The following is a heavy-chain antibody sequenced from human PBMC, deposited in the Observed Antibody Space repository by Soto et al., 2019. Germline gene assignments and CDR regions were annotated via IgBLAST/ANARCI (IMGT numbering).Heavy chain of an antibody. CDR2: ISESGDGT. J-gene: IGHJ6*02. Sequence: LSCAASGFSVRDYAMSWVRQAPGKGLEWVSSISESGDGTYYGDSVKGRFTLSRDTSQKTLYLQMNNLRGEDTAVYFCTKSRRSVLMVYGFGGMDVWGRGTTVTVSS. CDR1: GFSVRDYA. CDR3: TKSRRSVLMVYGFGGMDV. V-gene: IGHV3-23*01. D-gene: IGHD2-8*01.